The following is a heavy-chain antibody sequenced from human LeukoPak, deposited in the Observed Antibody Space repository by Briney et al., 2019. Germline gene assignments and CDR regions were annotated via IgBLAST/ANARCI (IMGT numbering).Heavy chain of an antibody. D-gene: IGHD2-21*02. CDR1: GFSLSSYA. V-gene: IGHV3-30-3*01. CDR3: ARGGHIVVVTSGVLAEYFQH. CDR2: ISYDGTKE. J-gene: IGHJ1*01. Sequence: GRSLRLSCAASGFSLSSYAMHWVRQAPGKGVEWVAIISYDGTKEYYGDSVKGRFTISRENSKNTVYLKMNSLRAEDTAVYYCARGGHIVVVTSGVLAEYFQHWGQGTLVTVSS.